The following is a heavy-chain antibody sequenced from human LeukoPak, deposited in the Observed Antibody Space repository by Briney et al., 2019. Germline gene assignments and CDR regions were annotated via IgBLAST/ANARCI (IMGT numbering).Heavy chain of an antibody. D-gene: IGHD6-6*01. V-gene: IGHV3-53*01. CDR3: ARATVPLEYSSSSHFYYHYMDV. J-gene: IGHJ6*03. CDR2: IYSGGST. Sequence: GGSLRLSCAASEFTVGSDYMSWVRQVPGKGLEWVSIIYSGGSTYYADSVKGRFTISRDNSKNTLYLQMNSLRGEDTAVYYCARATVPLEYSSSSHFYYHYMDVWGKGTTVAVSS. CDR1: EFTVGSDY.